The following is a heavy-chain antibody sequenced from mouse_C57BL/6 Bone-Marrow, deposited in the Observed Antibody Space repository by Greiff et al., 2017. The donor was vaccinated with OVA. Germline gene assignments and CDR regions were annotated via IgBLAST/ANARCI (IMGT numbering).Heavy chain of an antibody. CDR2: ISDGGSYT. Sequence: EVKLVESGGGLVKPGGSLKLSCAASGFTFSSYAMSWVRQTPEKRLEWVATISDGGSYTYYPDNVKGRFTISRDNAKNNLYLQMSHLKSEDTAMYYCVREGVYYGYDEAPYWYFDVWGTGTTVTVSS. CDR3: VREGVYYGYDEAPYWYFDV. J-gene: IGHJ1*03. D-gene: IGHD2-2*01. CDR1: GFTFSSYA. V-gene: IGHV5-4*01.